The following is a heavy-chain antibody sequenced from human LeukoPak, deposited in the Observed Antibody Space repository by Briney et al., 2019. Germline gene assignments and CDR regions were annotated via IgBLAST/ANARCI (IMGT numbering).Heavy chain of an antibody. CDR2: ISGSGTTT. CDR3: ASWLRGVIGAFDI. D-gene: IGHD3-10*01. V-gene: IGHV3-23*01. CDR1: GFTFNNYA. Sequence: GGSLRLSCAASGFTFNNYAMSWVRQAPGKGLEWVSAISGSGTTTFYADSVKGRFTISRDNSKNTLYLQMNSLRVDDTAVYYCASWLRGVIGAFDIWGQGTMVTVSS. J-gene: IGHJ3*02.